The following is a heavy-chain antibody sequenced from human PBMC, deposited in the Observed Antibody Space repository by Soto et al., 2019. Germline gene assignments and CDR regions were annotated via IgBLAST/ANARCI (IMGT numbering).Heavy chain of an antibody. CDR3: ARDLKLPFYYGMDV. CDR1: GYTVTSYA. V-gene: IGHV1-3*01. D-gene: IGHD1-7*01. Sequence: ASVKVSCKASGYTVTSYAMHWVRQAPGQRLEWMGWINASNGNTKYSQKFQGRVTITRDTSASTAYMELSSLRSEDTAVYYCARDLKLPFYYGMDVWGQGTTVTVSS. J-gene: IGHJ6*02. CDR2: INASNGNT.